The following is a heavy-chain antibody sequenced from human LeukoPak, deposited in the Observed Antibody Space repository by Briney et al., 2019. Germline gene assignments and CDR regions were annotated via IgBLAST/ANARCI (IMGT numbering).Heavy chain of an antibody. D-gene: IGHD1-26*01. CDR3: ARDSGSYTSEYYFDY. V-gene: IGHV1-2*02. Sequence: ASVKVSCKASGYTFTGYYMHWVRQAPGQGLEWTGWINPNSGGTNYAQKFQGRVTMTRDTSISTAYMELSRLRSDDTAVYYCARDSGSYTSEYYFDYWGQGTLVTVSS. CDR1: GYTFTGYY. J-gene: IGHJ4*02. CDR2: INPNSGGT.